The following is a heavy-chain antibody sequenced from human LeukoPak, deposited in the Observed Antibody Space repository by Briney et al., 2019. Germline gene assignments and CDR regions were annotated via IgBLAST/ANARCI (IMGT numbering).Heavy chain of an antibody. CDR1: GFTFDDYA. V-gene: IGHV3-9*01. D-gene: IGHD5-12*01. CDR2: ISWNIGSI. Sequence: GGSLRLSCAASGFTFDDYAMHWVRQAPGKGLEWVSGISWNIGSIGYADSVKGRFTISRDNAKNSLYLQMNSLRAEDTALYYCAKNGGPLEMATIRSYFDYWGQGTLVTVSS. CDR3: AKNGGPLEMATIRSYFDY. J-gene: IGHJ4*02.